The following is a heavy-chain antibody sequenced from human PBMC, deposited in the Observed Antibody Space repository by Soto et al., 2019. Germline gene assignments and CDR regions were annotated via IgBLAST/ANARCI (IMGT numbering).Heavy chain of an antibody. Sequence: QVQLVQSGSEVQKPGSSVKVSCKASGGTFSSYAISWVRQAPGQGLEWMGGIIPIFGTANYAQKFQGRVTITADESTSTAYMELSSLRSEDTAVYYCATKGYSYGWLDYWGQGTLVTVSS. J-gene: IGHJ4*02. V-gene: IGHV1-69*01. CDR3: ATKGYSYGWLDY. D-gene: IGHD5-18*01. CDR2: IIPIFGTA. CDR1: GGTFSSYA.